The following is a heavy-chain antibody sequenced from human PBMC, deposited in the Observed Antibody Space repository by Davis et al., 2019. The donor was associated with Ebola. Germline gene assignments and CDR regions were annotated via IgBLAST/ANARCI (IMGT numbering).Heavy chain of an antibody. D-gene: IGHD1-1*01. CDR2: ITHSGST. CDR1: GGSISSSNW. V-gene: IGHV4-4*02. CDR3: ARDLGTGYYGMDV. J-gene: IGHJ6*02. Sequence: SETLSLTCAVSGGSISSSNWWRWVRQPPGKWLAWLGEITHSGSTDYNPSLKSRVTITVDTSKNQFSLKLSSVTAADTAVYYCARDLGTGYYGMDVWGQGTTVTVSS.